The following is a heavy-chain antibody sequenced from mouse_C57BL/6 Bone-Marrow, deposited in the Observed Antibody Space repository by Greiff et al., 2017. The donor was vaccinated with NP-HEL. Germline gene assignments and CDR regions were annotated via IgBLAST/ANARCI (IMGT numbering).Heavy chain of an antibody. CDR1: GYTFTSYG. CDR3: AREGITTAAY. CDR2: IYPRSGNT. J-gene: IGHJ3*01. V-gene: IGHV1-81*01. Sequence: VQLQQSGAELARPGASVKLSCKASGYTFTSYGISWVKQRTGQGLEWIGEIYPRSGNTYYNEKFKGKATLTEDKSSSTAYMALRSLTSEDSAVYFCAREGITTAAYWGQGTLVTVSA. D-gene: IGHD1-2*01.